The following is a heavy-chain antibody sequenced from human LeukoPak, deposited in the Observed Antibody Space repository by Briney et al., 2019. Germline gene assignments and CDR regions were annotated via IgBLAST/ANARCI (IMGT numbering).Heavy chain of an antibody. J-gene: IGHJ4*02. CDR2: INHSGST. Sequence: SETLSLTCAVYGGSFSGYYWTWIRQPPGKGLEWIGEINHSGSTNYNPSLKSRVTMSVDTSKNQFSLQLNSVTPEDTAVYYCARGWGVHYYDSSGFLVEYFDYWGQGTLVTVSS. CDR1: GGSFSGYY. D-gene: IGHD3-22*01. V-gene: IGHV4-34*01. CDR3: ARGWGVHYYDSSGFLVEYFDY.